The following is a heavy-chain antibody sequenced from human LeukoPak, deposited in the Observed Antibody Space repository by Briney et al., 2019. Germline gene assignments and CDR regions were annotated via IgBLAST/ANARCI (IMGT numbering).Heavy chain of an antibody. D-gene: IGHD4-17*01. Sequence: PGGSLRLSCAASGFTFDDYAMHWVRQAPGKGLEWVSGISWNSGSIGYADSVKGRFTISRDNAKNSLYLQMNSLRAEDTAVYYCAKFGTTVTTNVGFDYWGQGTLVTVSS. CDR1: GFTFDDYA. V-gene: IGHV3-9*01. CDR2: ISWNSGSI. J-gene: IGHJ4*02. CDR3: AKFGTTVTTNVGFDY.